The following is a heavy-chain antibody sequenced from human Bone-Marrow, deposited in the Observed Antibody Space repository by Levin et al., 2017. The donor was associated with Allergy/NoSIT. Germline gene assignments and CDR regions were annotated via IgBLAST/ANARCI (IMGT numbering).Heavy chain of an antibody. CDR1: GFTFSSYA. Sequence: ETLSLTCAASGFTFSSYAMTWVRQAPGKGLEWVSAIIGSGGSTYYADSVKGRFTISRDNFKNTLYLQMNSLRAEDTAVYYCAKGATLDYWGQGTLVTVSS. J-gene: IGHJ4*02. CDR2: IIGSGGST. CDR3: AKGATLDY. D-gene: IGHD1-26*01. V-gene: IGHV3-23*01.